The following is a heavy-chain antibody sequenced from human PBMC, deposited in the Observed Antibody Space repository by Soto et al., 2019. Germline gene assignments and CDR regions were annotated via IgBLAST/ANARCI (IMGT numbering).Heavy chain of an antibody. V-gene: IGHV1-2*02. J-gene: IGHJ4*02. CDR3: ARDSVIAAAEFDY. D-gene: IGHD6-13*01. CDR2: INPNSGST. Sequence: ASVKVSCKASGYTFTGYYMHWVRQAPGQGLEWMGWINPNSGSTNCAQKFQGRVTMTRNTSISTAYMELSSLRSEDTAVYYCARDSVIAAAEFDYWGQGTLVTVSS. CDR1: GYTFTGYY.